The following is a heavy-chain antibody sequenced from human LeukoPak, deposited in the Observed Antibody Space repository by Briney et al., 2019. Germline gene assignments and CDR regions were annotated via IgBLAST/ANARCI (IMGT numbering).Heavy chain of an antibody. CDR2: IYYTGST. Sequence: PGGSLRLSCAASGFTFSNYSMNWFRQPPGKGLEWIGSIYYTGSTYYNPSLKSRVTISVDTSKNQFSLKLSSVTAADTAVYSCAPGSTGGSRGSCFDPWGQGTLVTVSS. CDR3: APGSTGGSRGSCFDP. D-gene: IGHD1-26*01. V-gene: IGHV4-59*05. CDR1: GFTFSNYS. J-gene: IGHJ5*02.